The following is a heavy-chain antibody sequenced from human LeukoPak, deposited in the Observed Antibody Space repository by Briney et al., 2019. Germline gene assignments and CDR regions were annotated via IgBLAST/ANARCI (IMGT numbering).Heavy chain of an antibody. D-gene: IGHD2-2*01. CDR2: IKQDGSEK. CDR3: GRGKSPAAVDD. V-gene: IGHV3-7*01. J-gene: IGHJ4*02. CDR1: GFTFSSYW. Sequence: GGSLRLSCAASGFTFSSYWMSWVRQAPGKGLEWVANIKQDGSEKYYVDSVKGRFTISRDNAKNTLYLQMNSLRVEDTALYYCGRGKSPAAVDDWGQGTLVTVPS.